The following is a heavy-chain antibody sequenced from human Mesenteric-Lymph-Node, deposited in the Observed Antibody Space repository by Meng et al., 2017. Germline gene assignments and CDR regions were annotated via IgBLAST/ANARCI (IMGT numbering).Heavy chain of an antibody. CDR1: GFTFSSYS. CDR2: ISSSSSYI. CDR3: ARDIAVRGVLPHYYYYGMDV. J-gene: IGHJ6*02. D-gene: IGHD3-10*01. V-gene: IGHV3-21*01. Sequence: GESLKISCAASGFTFSSYSMNWVRQAPGKGLEWVSSISSSSSYIYYADSVKGRFTISRDNAKNSLYLQMNSLRAEDTAVYYCARDIAVRGVLPHYYYYGMDVWGQGTTVTVSS.